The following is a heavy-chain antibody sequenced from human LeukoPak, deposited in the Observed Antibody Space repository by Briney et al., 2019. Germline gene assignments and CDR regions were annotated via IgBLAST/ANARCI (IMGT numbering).Heavy chain of an antibody. CDR2: ISWNSGSI. D-gene: IGHD1-1*01. CDR3: AKDSGTYYYYYYMDV. V-gene: IGHV3-9*01. Sequence: PGGSLRLSCAASGFTFSSYEMNWVRQAPGKGLEWVSGISWNSGSIGYADSVKGRFTISRDNAKNSLYLQMNSLRAEDTALYYCAKDSGTYYYYYYMDVWGKGTTVTISS. J-gene: IGHJ6*03. CDR1: GFTFSSYE.